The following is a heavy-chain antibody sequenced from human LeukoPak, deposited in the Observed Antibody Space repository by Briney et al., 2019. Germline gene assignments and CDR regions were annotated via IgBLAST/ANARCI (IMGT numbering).Heavy chain of an antibody. CDR3: ARDNRGYDY. Sequence: SETLSLSCTVFGDSVSSNHWSWIRQPPGKGLEWIGTFYSDGSTNYNPSLKSRVTMSVDTSKNQFSLKLSSVTAADTAVYYCARDNRGYDYWGQGTLVTVSS. CDR1: GDSVSSNH. D-gene: IGHD3-16*01. CDR2: FYSDGST. V-gene: IGHV4-59*02. J-gene: IGHJ4*02.